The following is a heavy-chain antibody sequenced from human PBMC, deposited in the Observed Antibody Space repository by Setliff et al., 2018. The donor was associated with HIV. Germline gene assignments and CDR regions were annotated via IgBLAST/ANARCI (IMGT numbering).Heavy chain of an antibody. Sequence: SVKVSCKASGGTFSSYAISWVRQAPGQGLQWMGGIIPIVGIANYVQKFQGRVTITADKSTSTVYMEFSSLRSEDTAVYYCARRARDMIVVIGGDAFDIWGQGTMVTVSS. V-gene: IGHV1-69*10. D-gene: IGHD3-22*01. J-gene: IGHJ3*02. CDR3: ARRARDMIVVIGGDAFDI. CDR2: IIPIVGIA. CDR1: GGTFSSYA.